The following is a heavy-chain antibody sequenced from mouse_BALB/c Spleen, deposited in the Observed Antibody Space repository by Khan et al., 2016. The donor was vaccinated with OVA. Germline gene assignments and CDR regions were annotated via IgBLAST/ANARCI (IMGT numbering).Heavy chain of an antibody. J-gene: IGHJ1*01. V-gene: IGHV3-2*02. CDR1: GYSITSDYA. CDR3: ARRVLLLYWYFDV. CDR2: ISYSGST. D-gene: IGHD1-1*01. Sequence: EVQLQESGPGLVKPSQSLSLTCTVTGYSITSDYAWNWIRQFPGNKLEWMGYISYSGSTYYNPSLKSRISVTRDTSKNQFFLQLNSVTPEDTATYYCARRVLLLYWYFDVWGAGTTVTVSS.